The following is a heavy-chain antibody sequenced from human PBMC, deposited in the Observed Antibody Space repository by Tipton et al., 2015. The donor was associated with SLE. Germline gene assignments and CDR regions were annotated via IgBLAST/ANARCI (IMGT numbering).Heavy chain of an antibody. CDR1: GDSISNNNYY. CDR3: ARHYGSSFDF. Sequence: GLVKPSETLSLTCSISGDSISNNNYYWGWIRQPPGKGLEWIGNINYSGTTYYNPSLKSRVTMLIDTSKDQFSLRMNSVTAADTAVYFCARHYGSSFDFWGQGTLVTVSS. D-gene: IGHD6-13*01. CDR2: INYSGTT. V-gene: IGHV4-39*07. J-gene: IGHJ4*02.